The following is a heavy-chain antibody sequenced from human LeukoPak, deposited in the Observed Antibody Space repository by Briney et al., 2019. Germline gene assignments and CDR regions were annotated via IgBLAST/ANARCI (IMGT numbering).Heavy chain of an antibody. Sequence: ASVKVSCKASGYTFTGYYMHWVRQAPGQGLEWMGWINPNSGGTNYAQKFQGRVTMTRDTSISTAYMELSRLRSDDTAVYYCARGSLRPRAVAGYGFDPWGKGTLVTVSS. CDR3: ARGSLRPRAVAGYGFDP. J-gene: IGHJ5*02. D-gene: IGHD6-19*01. CDR2: INPNSGGT. CDR1: GYTFTGYY. V-gene: IGHV1-2*02.